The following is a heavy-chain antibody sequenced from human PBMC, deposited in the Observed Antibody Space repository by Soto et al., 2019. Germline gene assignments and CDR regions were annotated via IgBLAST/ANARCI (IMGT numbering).Heavy chain of an antibody. Sequence: SSETLSLTCTVSGGSISSYYWSWIRQPPGKGLEWIWYIYYSGSTNYNPPLKSRVTISVDTSKNQFSLKLSSVTAADTAVYYCARRYGWAKDYYYHYYMDVWGKGTTVTVSS. CDR1: GGSISSYY. D-gene: IGHD3-16*01. CDR3: ARRYGWAKDYYYHYYMDV. CDR2: IYYSGST. V-gene: IGHV4-59*08. J-gene: IGHJ6*03.